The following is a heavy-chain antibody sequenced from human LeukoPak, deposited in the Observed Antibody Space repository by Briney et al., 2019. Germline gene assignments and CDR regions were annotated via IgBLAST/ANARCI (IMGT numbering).Heavy chain of an antibody. D-gene: IGHD2-2*01. CDR1: GGSFSGYY. CDR2: INHSGST. Sequence: PSETLSLTCAVYGGSFSGYYWSWIRQPPGKGLEWIGEINHSGSTNYNPSLKSRVTISVDTSKNQFSLKLSSVTAADTVVYYCARGKWAVPAAIRLYWFDPWGQGTLVTVSS. J-gene: IGHJ5*02. V-gene: IGHV4-34*01. CDR3: ARGKWAVPAAIRLYWFDP.